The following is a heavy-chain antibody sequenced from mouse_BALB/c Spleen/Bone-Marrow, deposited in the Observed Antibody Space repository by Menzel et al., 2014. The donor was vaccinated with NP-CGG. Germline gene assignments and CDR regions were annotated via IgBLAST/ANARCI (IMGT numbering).Heavy chain of an antibody. CDR3: TFLVKEDFAY. D-gene: IGHD2-10*02. Sequence: VQLQQSGTVLARPGASVKMSCKASGYSFTSYWMHWAKQRPGQGLEWIGAIYPGNSDTTYKQKFKGKAKLTAVTSASTAYMELSSLTNEDSAVYYCTFLVKEDFAYWGQGTLVTVSA. CDR2: IYPGNSDT. J-gene: IGHJ3*01. V-gene: IGHV1-5*01. CDR1: GYSFTSYW.